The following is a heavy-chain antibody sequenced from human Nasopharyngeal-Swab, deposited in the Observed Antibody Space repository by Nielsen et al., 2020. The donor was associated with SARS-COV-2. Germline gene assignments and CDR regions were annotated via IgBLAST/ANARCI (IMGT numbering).Heavy chain of an antibody. D-gene: IGHD3-10*01. Sequence: GGSLRLSCAASGFTFSSYSMNWVRQAPGKGLEWVSSISSSSSYIYYADSVKGRFTISRDNAKNSLYLQMNSLRAEDTAVYYCARDYYGSGSYLDYYYGMDVWGQGTTVTVSS. CDR3: ARDYYGSGSYLDYYYGMDV. V-gene: IGHV3-21*01. CDR1: GFTFSSYS. J-gene: IGHJ6*02. CDR2: ISSSSSYI.